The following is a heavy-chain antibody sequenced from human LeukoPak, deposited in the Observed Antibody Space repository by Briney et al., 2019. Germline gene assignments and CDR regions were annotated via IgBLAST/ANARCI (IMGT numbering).Heavy chain of an antibody. Sequence: PGGSLRLSCAASGFTFSSYAMHWVRQAPGKGLEWVAVIWYDGSNKYYADSVKGRFTISRDNSKNTLYLQMNSLRAEDTAVYYCARGGIAAAGDNFDYWGQGTLVTVSS. CDR3: ARGGIAAAGDNFDY. CDR1: GFTFSSYA. CDR2: IWYDGSNK. V-gene: IGHV3-33*08. D-gene: IGHD6-13*01. J-gene: IGHJ4*02.